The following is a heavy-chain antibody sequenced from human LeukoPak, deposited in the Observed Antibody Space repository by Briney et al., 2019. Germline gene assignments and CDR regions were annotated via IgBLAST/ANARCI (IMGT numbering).Heavy chain of an antibody. Sequence: PGGSLRLSCAASGFTFSIYSMNWLRQAPGKGLVWVSYISSSSSTIYYEDSVKGRFTISRDNAKNSLYLQMNSLRAEDTAVYYCARGPYVAPAIDYWGQETLVTVSS. CDR2: ISSSSSTI. D-gene: IGHD3-10*02. CDR1: GFTFSIYS. CDR3: ARGPYVAPAIDY. V-gene: IGHV3-48*01. J-gene: IGHJ4*02.